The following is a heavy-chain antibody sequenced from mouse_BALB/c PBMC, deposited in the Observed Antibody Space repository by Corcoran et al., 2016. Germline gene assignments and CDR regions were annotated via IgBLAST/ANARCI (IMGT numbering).Heavy chain of an antibody. Sequence: QVPLKESVPGLLQPSLTLRLTCSFYGFSLSTSGIGVGWILPPSGKGLEWLAHIWWDDVKRYNTALKSRLAISKDTSSSQVFLKIASVDTAETATYYWARIYEGYFAYWGQGTLVTVSA. J-gene: IGHJ3*01. V-gene: IGHV8-11*01. CDR2: IWWDDVK. CDR1: GFSLSTSGIG. D-gene: IGHD2-3*01. CDR3: ARIYEGYFAY.